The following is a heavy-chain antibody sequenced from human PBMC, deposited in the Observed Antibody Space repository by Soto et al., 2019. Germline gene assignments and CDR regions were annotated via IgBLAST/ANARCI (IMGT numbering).Heavy chain of an antibody. CDR2: ISGSGGST. J-gene: IGHJ4*02. CDR1: GFTFSSYA. CDR3: AKPYYDILTGYPGGYYFDY. D-gene: IGHD3-9*01. Sequence: GGSLSLSCAAPGFTFSSYAMSWVRQAPGKGLEWVSAISGSGGSTYYADSVKGRFTISRDNSKNTLYLQMNSLRAEDTAVYYCAKPYYDILTGYPGGYYFDYWGQGTLVTVSS. V-gene: IGHV3-23*01.